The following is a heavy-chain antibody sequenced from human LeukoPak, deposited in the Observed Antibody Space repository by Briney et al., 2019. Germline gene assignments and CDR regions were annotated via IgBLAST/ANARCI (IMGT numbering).Heavy chain of an antibody. D-gene: IGHD1-26*01. CDR1: GYTFTGYY. CDR2: INPNSGGT. CDR3: ARHINSGFDY. V-gene: IGHV1-2*02. Sequence: ASVKVSCKASGYTFTGYYKHWVRQAPGQGLEWMGWINPNSGGTNYAQKCQGRVTMTREKSISTAYMELSRLRSDDTAVYYCARHINSGFDYWGQGTLVTVSS. J-gene: IGHJ4*02.